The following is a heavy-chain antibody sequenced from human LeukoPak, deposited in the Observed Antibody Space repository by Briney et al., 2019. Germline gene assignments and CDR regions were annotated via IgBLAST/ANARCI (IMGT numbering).Heavy chain of an antibody. J-gene: IGHJ4*02. Sequence: GESLKISCKGSGYSFPTYWIGWVRQMPGKGLEWVGIIYPGDSDTTYSPSFQGQVTISADKSISTAYLQWSSLKASDTAMYYCVRFGPGRNLGYFDYWGQGILVTVSS. D-gene: IGHD3-16*01. CDR2: IYPGDSDT. V-gene: IGHV5-51*01. CDR3: VRFGPGRNLGYFDY. CDR1: GYSFPTYW.